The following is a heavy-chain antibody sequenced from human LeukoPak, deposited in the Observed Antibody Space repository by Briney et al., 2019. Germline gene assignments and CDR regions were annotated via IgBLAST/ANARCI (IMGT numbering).Heavy chain of an antibody. CDR3: ARDIAAAGSRLIDY. Sequence: ASVKVSCKASGYTFTSYGISWVRQAPGQGLEWMGWISAYNGNTNYAQKLQGRVTKTRDTSTSTAYMELRSLRSDGTAVYYCARDIAAAGSRLIDYWGQGTLVTVSS. CDR1: GYTFTSYG. J-gene: IGHJ4*02. D-gene: IGHD6-13*01. CDR2: ISAYNGNT. V-gene: IGHV1-18*01.